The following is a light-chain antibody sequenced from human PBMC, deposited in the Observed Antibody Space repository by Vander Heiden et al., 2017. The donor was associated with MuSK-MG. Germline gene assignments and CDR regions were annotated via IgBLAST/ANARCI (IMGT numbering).Light chain of an antibody. CDR1: QSLLHSNGYNY. V-gene: IGKV2-28*01. Sequence: DIVMTQSPLSLPVTPGEPASISCRSSQSLLHSNGYNYLDWYLQKPGQSPQLLIYLGSNRAPGVPDRFSASGSGTDFTLKMSSVEAENVGVYYFMQYLQVGTFGQGTKVEIK. CDR2: LGS. J-gene: IGKJ1*01. CDR3: MQYLQVGT.